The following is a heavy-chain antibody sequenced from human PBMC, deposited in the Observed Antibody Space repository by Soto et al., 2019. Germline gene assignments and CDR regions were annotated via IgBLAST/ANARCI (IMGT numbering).Heavy chain of an antibody. V-gene: IGHV3-74*03. CDR2: IKGDGSGT. CDR1: GFTFSNYW. J-gene: IGHJ4*02. Sequence: EVQLVESGGGLVQPGGSLRLSCAASGFTFSNYWMHWVRQAPGKGLVWVSRIKGDGSGTTYADSVKGRFTISRDNAKNTLYPPLDSLRAEDTAVYYCARDGLIPTSGVDFDCWGQGTLVTVSS. CDR3: ARDGLIPTSGVDFDC. D-gene: IGHD7-27*01.